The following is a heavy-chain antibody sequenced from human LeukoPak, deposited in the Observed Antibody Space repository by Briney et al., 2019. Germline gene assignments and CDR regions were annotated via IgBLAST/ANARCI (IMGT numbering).Heavy chain of an antibody. J-gene: IGHJ5*02. CDR2: IYSSGST. CDR1: GFTFSNYW. D-gene: IGHD3-10*01. V-gene: IGHV4-4*07. CDR3: ARDSGTTGEVKFDP. Sequence: GSLRLSCAASGFTFSNYWIHWVRQAPGKGLEWIGRIYSSGSTTYNPSLKSRVTMSVDTSKNQFSLKVTSVTAADTAVYYCARDSGTTGEVKFDPWGQGTLVTVSS.